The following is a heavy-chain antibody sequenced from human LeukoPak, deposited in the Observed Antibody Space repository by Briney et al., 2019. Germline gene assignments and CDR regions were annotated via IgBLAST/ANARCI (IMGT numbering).Heavy chain of an antibody. CDR2: ISSSSSYI. J-gene: IGHJ1*01. Sequence: GGSLRLSCAASGFTFSSYSMNWVRQAPGKGLEWVSSISSSSSYIYYADSVKGRFTISRDNAKNSLYLQMNSPRAEDTAVYYCARRGYSYGQEYFQHWGQGTLVTVSS. CDR3: ARRGYSYGQEYFQH. D-gene: IGHD5-18*01. V-gene: IGHV3-21*01. CDR1: GFTFSSYS.